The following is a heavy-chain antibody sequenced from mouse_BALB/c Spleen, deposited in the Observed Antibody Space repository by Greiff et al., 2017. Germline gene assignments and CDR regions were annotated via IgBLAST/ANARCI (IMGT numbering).Heavy chain of an antibody. CDR3: ARSPTMINYFDY. CDR1: GYAFTNYL. V-gene: IGHV1-54*01. D-gene: IGHD2-4*01. J-gene: IGHJ2*01. Sequence: QVQLQQSGAELVRPGTSVKVSCKSSGYAFTNYLIEWVKQRPGQGLEWIGVINPGSGGTNYNEKFKGKATLTADKSSSTAYMQLSSLTSDDSAVYFCARSPTMINYFDYWGQGTTLTVSS. CDR2: INPGSGGT.